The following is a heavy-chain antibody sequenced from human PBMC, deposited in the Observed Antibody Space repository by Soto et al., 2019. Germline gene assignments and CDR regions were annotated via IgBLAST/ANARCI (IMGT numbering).Heavy chain of an antibody. Sequence: GGSLRLSCVASGFTLSRHGLSWVRQAPGKGLEWVSTINPSGDSTFYADSVKGRFTISRDNSKNTVYLQMNSLSVGDTAVYLCAKVDVSTAGSFDYWGQGALVTV. CDR1: GFTLSRHG. CDR2: INPSGDST. CDR3: AKVDVSTAGSFDY. J-gene: IGHJ4*02. D-gene: IGHD6-13*01. V-gene: IGHV3-23*01.